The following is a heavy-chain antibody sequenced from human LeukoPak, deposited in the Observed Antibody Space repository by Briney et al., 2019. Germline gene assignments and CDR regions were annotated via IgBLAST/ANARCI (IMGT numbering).Heavy chain of an antibody. CDR3: ARDLLVGASDY. Sequence: GGSLRLSCAASGFTFSSYAMHSVRQAPGKGLEWVAVISYEGSNKYYADSVKGRFTISGDNAKNTLYLQMNSLRAEDTAVYYCARDLLVGASDYWGQGTLVTVSS. D-gene: IGHD1-26*01. CDR2: ISYEGSNK. V-gene: IGHV3-30-3*01. CDR1: GFTFSSYA. J-gene: IGHJ4*02.